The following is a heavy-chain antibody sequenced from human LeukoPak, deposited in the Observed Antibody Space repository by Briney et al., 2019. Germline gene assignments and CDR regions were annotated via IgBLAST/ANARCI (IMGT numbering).Heavy chain of an antibody. J-gene: IGHJ4*02. CDR3: ARHCRAVLVVPVARGDYFDY. CDR2: MSYSGAT. D-gene: IGHD2-2*01. V-gene: IGHV4-39*01. CDR1: GGSISSSSYH. Sequence: SETLSLTRTVSGGSISSSSYHWGWIRQSPGEGLQWITSMSYSGATYYNPSLQSRVTISVDTSKNQFSLKLYSVIAADTAVYYCARHCRAVLVVPVARGDYFDYLGQGTLVTVSS.